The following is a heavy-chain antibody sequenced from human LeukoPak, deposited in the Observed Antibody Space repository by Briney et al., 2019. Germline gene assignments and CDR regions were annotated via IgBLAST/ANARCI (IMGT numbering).Heavy chain of an antibody. CDR2: ISGSGGST. D-gene: IGHD6-13*01. J-gene: IGHJ4*02. Sequence: GGSLRLSCAASGFTFSSYAMSWVRQAPGKGLEWVSAISGSGGSTYYADSVKDRFTISRDNSKNTLYLQMNSLRAEDTAVYYCAKQLYSSSWYYFDYWGQGTLVTVSS. V-gene: IGHV3-23*01. CDR1: GFTFSSYA. CDR3: AKQLYSSSWYYFDY.